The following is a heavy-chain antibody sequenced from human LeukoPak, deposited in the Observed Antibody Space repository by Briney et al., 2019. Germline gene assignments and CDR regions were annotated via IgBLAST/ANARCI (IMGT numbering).Heavy chain of an antibody. V-gene: IGHV3-30*18. Sequence: GGSLRLSCAASGFTFSSYGMHWVRQAPGKGLEWVAVISYDGSNKYYADSVKGRFTISRDNSKNTLYLQMNSLRAEDTAVYYSAKDRRVVVSHFDYWGQGTLVTVSS. CDR3: AKDRRVVVSHFDY. D-gene: IGHD2-15*01. CDR2: ISYDGSNK. CDR1: GFTFSSYG. J-gene: IGHJ4*02.